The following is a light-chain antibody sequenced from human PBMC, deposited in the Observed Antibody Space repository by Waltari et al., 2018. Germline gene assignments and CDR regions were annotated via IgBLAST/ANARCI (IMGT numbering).Light chain of an antibody. CDR1: QGISSN. Sequence: IQSTQSPSSLSASVGDRVTIACRASQGISSNLAWYQQKPGKAPKPLISAASTLQSGVPLRFSGSGSGTDFTLTSSSLQPEDFATYYCQQLNSYPITFGPGTRLEIK. V-gene: IGKV1-9*01. J-gene: IGKJ5*01. CDR2: AAS. CDR3: QQLNSYPIT.